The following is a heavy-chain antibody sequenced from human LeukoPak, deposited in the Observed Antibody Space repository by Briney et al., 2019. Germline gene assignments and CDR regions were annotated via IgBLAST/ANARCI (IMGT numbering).Heavy chain of an antibody. Sequence: ASVKVSCKASGYTFTSYGISWVRQAPGQGLEWMGWISTYNGNTNYAQKLQGRVTTTTDTSTSTAYMEVRSLRSDDTAVYYCARRRTCSSTSCYHHDAFDIWGQGTMVTVSS. D-gene: IGHD2-2*01. J-gene: IGHJ3*02. CDR1: GYTFTSYG. V-gene: IGHV1-18*01. CDR2: ISTYNGNT. CDR3: ARRRTCSSTSCYHHDAFDI.